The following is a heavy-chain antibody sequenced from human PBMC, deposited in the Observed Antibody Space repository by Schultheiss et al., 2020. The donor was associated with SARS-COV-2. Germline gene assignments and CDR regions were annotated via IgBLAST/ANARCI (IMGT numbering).Heavy chain of an antibody. J-gene: IGHJ4*02. V-gene: IGHV4-59*12. CDR3: ARGWGYYGSGSYYHY. D-gene: IGHD3-10*01. CDR2: IIYSGST. Sequence: SQTLSLTCSVSGGSISSYYWSWIRQPPGKGLEWIGSIIYSGSTNYNPSLKSRVTISVDMSKNQFSLKLSSVTAADTAVYYCARGWGYYGSGSYYHYWGQGILVTVSS. CDR1: GGSISSYY.